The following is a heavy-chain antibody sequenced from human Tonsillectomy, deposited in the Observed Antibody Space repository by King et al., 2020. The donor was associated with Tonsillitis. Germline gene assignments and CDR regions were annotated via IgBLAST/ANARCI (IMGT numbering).Heavy chain of an antibody. Sequence: EVQLVESGGGLVQPGGSLRLSCAASGFTFSSFAMTWVRQAPGKGLEWVSSISDSAGGTYYADSVNGRFTISRDNSKNTLYLQVNGLSAEDTAVYYCAKLLRSGYHLYYMDVWGKGTTVTVSS. J-gene: IGHJ6*03. V-gene: IGHV3-23*04. CDR2: ISDSAGGT. CDR3: AKLLRSGYHLYYMDV. D-gene: IGHD3-3*01. CDR1: GFTFSSFA.